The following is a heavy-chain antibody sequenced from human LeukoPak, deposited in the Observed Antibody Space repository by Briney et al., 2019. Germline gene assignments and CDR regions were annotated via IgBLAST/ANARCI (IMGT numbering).Heavy chain of an antibody. D-gene: IGHD3-22*01. V-gene: IGHV4-34*01. CDR1: GGSFSGYY. J-gene: IGHJ5*02. Sequence: SETLSLTCAVYGGSFSGYYWSWIRQPPGKGLEWIGEINHSGSTNYNPSLKSRVTISVDTSKNQFSLKLSSVTAADTAVYYCARHPYYYDSSGLPDWFDPWGQGTLVTVSS. CDR3: ARHPYYYDSSGLPDWFDP. CDR2: INHSGST.